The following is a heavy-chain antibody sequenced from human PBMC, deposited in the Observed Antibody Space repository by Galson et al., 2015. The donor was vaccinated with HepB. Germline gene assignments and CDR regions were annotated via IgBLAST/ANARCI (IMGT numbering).Heavy chain of an antibody. CDR1: GYTFTSYD. D-gene: IGHD6-6*01. J-gene: IGHJ4*02. V-gene: IGHV1-8*01. CDR3: ARAVRAARRGYYFDY. CDR2: MNPNSGNT. Sequence: SVKVSCKASGYTFTSYDINWVRQATGQGLEWMGWMNPNSGNTGYAQKFQGRVTMTRDTSISTAYMELSSLRSEDTAVYYCARAVRAARRGYYFDYWGQGTLVTVSS.